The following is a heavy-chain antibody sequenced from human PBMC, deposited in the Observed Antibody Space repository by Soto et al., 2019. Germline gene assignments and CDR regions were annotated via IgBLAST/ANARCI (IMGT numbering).Heavy chain of an antibody. CDR3: ARWWSGSRQGFDP. J-gene: IGHJ5*02. CDR2: ISSSSSTI. CDR1: GFTFSSYS. D-gene: IGHD3-3*01. Sequence: PGGSLRLSCAASGFTFSSYSMNWVRQAPGKGLEWASYISSSSSTIYYADSVKGRFTISRDNAKNSLYLQMNSLRAEDTAVYYCARWWSGSRQGFDPWGQGTLVTVSS. V-gene: IGHV3-48*01.